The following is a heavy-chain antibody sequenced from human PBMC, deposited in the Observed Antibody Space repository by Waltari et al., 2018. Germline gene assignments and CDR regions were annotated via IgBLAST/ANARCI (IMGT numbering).Heavy chain of an antibody. J-gene: IGHJ4*02. Sequence: EVQLVESGGGLVQPGGSLRLSCAAAGFPFSDHWMHWVRQVPGKGLGWVSRFNNDGSTTAYADSVKGRFTISRDNAKNMLFLQMNSLRAEDTAIYYCARSVYPYYFDYWGQGTLVTVSS. CDR3: ARSVYPYYFDY. CDR1: GFPFSDHW. V-gene: IGHV3-74*01. CDR2: FNNDGSTT.